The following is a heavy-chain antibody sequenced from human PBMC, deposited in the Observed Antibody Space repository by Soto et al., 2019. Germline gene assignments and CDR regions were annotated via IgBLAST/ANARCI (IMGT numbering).Heavy chain of an antibody. V-gene: IGHV3-23*01. CDR2: ISGSGGST. D-gene: IGHD3-3*01. CDR1: GFTFSSYA. J-gene: IGHJ5*02. Sequence: GGSLRLSCAASGFTFSSYAMSWVRQAPGKGLEWVSAISGSGGSTYYADSVKGRFTISRDNSKNTLYLQMNSLGAEDTAVYYCAKDLDDSSMFDPWGQGTLVTVSS. CDR3: AKDLDDSSMFDP.